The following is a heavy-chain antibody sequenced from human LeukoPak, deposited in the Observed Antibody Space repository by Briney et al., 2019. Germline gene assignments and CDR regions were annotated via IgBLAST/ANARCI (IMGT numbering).Heavy chain of an antibody. CDR1: GFTFSSYA. J-gene: IGHJ3*02. Sequence: GGSLRLSCAASGFTFSSYAMHWVRQAPGKGLEWVAVISYDGSNKYYADSVKGRFTISRDNSKNTLYLQMNSLRAEDTAVYYCASACIREAFEISGQGKMVTVSS. V-gene: IGHV3-30*04. CDR2: ISYDGSNK. D-gene: IGHD1-26*01. CDR3: ASACIREAFEI.